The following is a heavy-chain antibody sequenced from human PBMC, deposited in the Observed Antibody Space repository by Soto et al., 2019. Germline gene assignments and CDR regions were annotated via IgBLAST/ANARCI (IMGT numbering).Heavy chain of an antibody. J-gene: IGHJ4*02. V-gene: IGHV4-34*01. CDR3: ARGSGIVALPGELEDVKYDY. D-gene: IGHD1-1*01. CDR1: GQSFSGHS. CDR2: INESGST. Sequence: QVQLQQWGAGLVKPSETLSLSCAVYGQSFSGHSWAWIRQPPGKGLEWIGEINESGSTYYNPSPKRRVTISTATSKNQFSLKLSSVSAAVTAAYFCARGSGIVALPGELEDVKYDYWGQGTLVNVSS.